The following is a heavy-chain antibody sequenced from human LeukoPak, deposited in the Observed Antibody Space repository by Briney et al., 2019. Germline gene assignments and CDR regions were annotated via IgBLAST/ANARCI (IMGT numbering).Heavy chain of an antibody. CDR2: IIPIFGTA. J-gene: IGHJ3*02. D-gene: IGHD5-18*01. CDR3: ARDQGDTAMVEAKHAFDI. CDR1: GGTFSSYA. Sequence: ASVKVSCKASGGTFSSYAISWVRQAPGQGLEWMGGIIPIFGTANYAQKFQGRVTITADESTSTAYMELSSLRSEDTAVYYCARDQGDTAMVEAKHAFDIWAKGQWSPSLQ. V-gene: IGHV1-69*13.